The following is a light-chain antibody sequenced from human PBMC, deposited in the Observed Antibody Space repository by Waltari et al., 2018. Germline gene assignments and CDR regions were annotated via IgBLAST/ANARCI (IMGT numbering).Light chain of an antibody. CDR3: ASRGASKV. Sequence: QSALTQPPSASGSPGQSVTISCTGTSSDVGAYKYVSWYQQHPGKAPKLLIYEVSKRASGVPDRVSCSKSGNTASLTVSGLQAEDEADYYCASRGASKVFGGGTKLTVL. V-gene: IGLV2-8*01. CDR1: SSDVGAYKY. J-gene: IGLJ2*01. CDR2: EVS.